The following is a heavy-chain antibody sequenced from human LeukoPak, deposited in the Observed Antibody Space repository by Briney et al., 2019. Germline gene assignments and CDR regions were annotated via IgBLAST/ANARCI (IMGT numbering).Heavy chain of an antibody. CDR1: GGSISYYY. J-gene: IGHJ4*02. Sequence: SETLSLTCTVSGGSISYYYWSWIRQPPGKGLEWIGYIYYSGSTNYNPSLKSRVTISVGTSKSQFSLKLSSVTAADTAVHYCARRGLGYGDHVSYFDYWGQGTLVTVSS. V-gene: IGHV4-59*08. D-gene: IGHD4-17*01. CDR2: IYYSGST. CDR3: ARRGLGYGDHVSYFDY.